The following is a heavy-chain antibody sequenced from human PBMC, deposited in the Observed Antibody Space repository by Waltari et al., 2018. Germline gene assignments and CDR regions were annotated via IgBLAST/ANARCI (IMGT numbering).Heavy chain of an antibody. CDR3: VLYSSELLGDC. V-gene: IGHV3-74*03. Sequence: KLVESGGGLVQPGGSLRLSCVASGFTFSKFWMHWVHQVPGKGLVSVEHINLDGKLITYAAPVEGRFTSSRDNAKNTLFLQRNSLRLEDTAVYYCVLYSSELLGDCWGQGTQVTVSP. CDR1: GFTFSKFW. J-gene: IGHJ4*02. D-gene: IGHD6-25*01. CDR2: INLDGKLI.